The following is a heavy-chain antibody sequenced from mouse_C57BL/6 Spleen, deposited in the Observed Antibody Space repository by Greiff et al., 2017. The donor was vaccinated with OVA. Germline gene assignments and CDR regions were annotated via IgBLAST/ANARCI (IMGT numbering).Heavy chain of an antibody. J-gene: IGHJ1*03. CDR1: GYTFTSYW. D-gene: IGHD1-1*01. V-gene: IGHV1-55*01. CDR3: ARASHYYGSSYVSYWYFDV. CDR2: IYPGSGST. Sequence: QVQLQQPGAELVKPGASVKMSCKASGYTFTSYWITWVKQRPGQGLEWIGDIYPGSGSTNYNEKFKSKATLTVDPSSRPAYMQLISLTSEDSAVYYCARASHYYGSSYVSYWYFDVWGTGTTVTVSS.